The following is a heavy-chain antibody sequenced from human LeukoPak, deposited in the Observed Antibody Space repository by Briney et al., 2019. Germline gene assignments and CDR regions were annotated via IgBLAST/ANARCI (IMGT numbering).Heavy chain of an antibody. J-gene: IGHJ6*03. CDR3: ARHSSGTCYRISYFFMDV. CDR2: IYYSGTT. V-gene: IGHV4-39*01. Sequence: SETLSLTCPVSGGTISTSAHYWGWIRQPPGKGLEWIGNIYYSGTTYYNPSLRSRVTISVDTSKNQFSLRLTSVTAADTAIYYCARHSSGTCYRISYFFMDVWGKGTTVTVSS. D-gene: IGHD1-26*01. CDR1: GGTISTSAHY.